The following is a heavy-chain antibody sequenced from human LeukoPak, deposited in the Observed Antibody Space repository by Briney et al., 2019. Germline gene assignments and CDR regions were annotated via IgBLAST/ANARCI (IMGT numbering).Heavy chain of an antibody. D-gene: IGHD2-21*01. V-gene: IGHV4-59*01. CDR1: GGSISSYY. Sequence: SETLSLTCTVSGGSISSYYWSWIRQPPGKGLEWIGYIYYSGSTNYNPSLKSRVTISVDTSKNQFSLKLSSVTAADTAVYYCARALIRDKRSAFDIWGQGTMVTVSS. CDR3: ARALIRDKRSAFDI. CDR2: IYYSGST. J-gene: IGHJ3*02.